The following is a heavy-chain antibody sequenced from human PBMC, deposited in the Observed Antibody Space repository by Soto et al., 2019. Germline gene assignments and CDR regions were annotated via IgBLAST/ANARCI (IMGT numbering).Heavy chain of an antibody. CDR1: GYTFSNFW. CDR3: ARSPRSSPYFDY. V-gene: IGHV5-51*01. Sequence: GEPLKISCQCSGYTFSNFWIAWVRQLPGKGLEWMGIIYPGDYETRYSPSFHGKVTISADRSIGTAYLQWSSLEASDSAFYFCARSPRSSPYFDYWGQGALVTVS. D-gene: IGHD6-13*01. J-gene: IGHJ4*02. CDR2: IYPGDYET.